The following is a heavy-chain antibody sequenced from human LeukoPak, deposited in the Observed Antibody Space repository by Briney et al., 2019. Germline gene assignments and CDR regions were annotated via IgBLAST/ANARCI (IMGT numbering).Heavy chain of an antibody. CDR3: ATRKLGNDY. V-gene: IGHV4-39*07. D-gene: IGHD7-27*01. Sequence: SETLSLTCTVSGGSISSSAYHWGWIRQPPGKGLEWIGSIHIGGSTYYNPSFKSRVTISVDTSKNQFSLKLRSVTAADTAVYYCATRKLGNDYWGQGTLVTVSS. CDR2: IHIGGST. J-gene: IGHJ4*02. CDR1: GGSISSSAYH.